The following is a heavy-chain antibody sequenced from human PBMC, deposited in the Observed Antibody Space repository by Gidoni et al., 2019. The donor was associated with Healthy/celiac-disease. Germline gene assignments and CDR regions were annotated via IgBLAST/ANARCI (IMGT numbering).Heavy chain of an antibody. Sequence: EVQLLESGGGLVQPGGSLRLSCAASGFTFSSFAMSWVRQAPGKGLEWVSAIRGSGGSTYYADSVKGRFTISRDNSKNTLYLQMNSLRAEDTAVYYCAKGSKYSGSSRGYYFDYWGQGTLVTVSS. CDR2: IRGSGGST. V-gene: IGHV3-23*01. J-gene: IGHJ4*02. CDR3: AKGSKYSGSSRGYYFDY. CDR1: GFTFSSFA. D-gene: IGHD1-26*01.